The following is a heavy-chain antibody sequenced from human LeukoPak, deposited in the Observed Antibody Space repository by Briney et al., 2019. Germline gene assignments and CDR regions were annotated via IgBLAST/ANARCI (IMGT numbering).Heavy chain of an antibody. CDR3: AREWGYCSSTSCLSYGMDV. D-gene: IGHD2-2*01. CDR2: ISAYNGNT. CDR1: GYTFTSYG. Sequence: ASVKVSCKASGYTFTSYGISWVRQAPGQGLEWMRWISAYNGNTNYAQKLQGRVTMTTDTSTSTAYMELRSLRSDDTAVYYCAREWGYCSSTSCLSYGMDVWGQGTTVTVSS. J-gene: IGHJ6*02. V-gene: IGHV1-18*01.